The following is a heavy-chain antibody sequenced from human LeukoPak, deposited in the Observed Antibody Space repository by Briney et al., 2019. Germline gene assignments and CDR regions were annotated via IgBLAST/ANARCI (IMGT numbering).Heavy chain of an antibody. Sequence: GGSLRLSCAASGFTFSSYAMSWVRQAPGKGLEWVAIIWYDGSKNYYADSVKGRFTISRDNFNNTLYLQMNSLRAEDTALYYCARAPYTTGRSFYFDSWGQGTLVTVSS. CDR1: GFTFSSYA. J-gene: IGHJ4*02. CDR2: IWYDGSKN. D-gene: IGHD2-2*02. CDR3: ARAPYTTGRSFYFDS. V-gene: IGHV3-33*08.